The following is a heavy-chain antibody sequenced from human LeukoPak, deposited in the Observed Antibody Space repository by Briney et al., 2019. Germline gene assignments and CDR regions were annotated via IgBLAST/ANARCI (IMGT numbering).Heavy chain of an antibody. J-gene: IGHJ6*02. Sequence: GASVKVSCKASGYTFTTYAMHWVRQAPGQGLEWMGWINAGNGNTGYSQNFQGRVTMTEDTSTDTAYKELSSLRSEDTAVYYCATEGAAAPSYYYYGMDVWGQGTTVTVSS. CDR3: ATEGAAAPSYYYYGMDV. CDR2: INAGNGNT. CDR1: GYTFTTYA. D-gene: IGHD2-15*01. V-gene: IGHV1-3*01.